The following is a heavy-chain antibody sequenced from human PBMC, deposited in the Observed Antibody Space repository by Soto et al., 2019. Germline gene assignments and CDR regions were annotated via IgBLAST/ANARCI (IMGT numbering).Heavy chain of an antibody. V-gene: IGHV1-69*01. CDR2: VSPPFRTS. Sequence: QVQLVQSGAEVKTPGSSVKVSCKNSGVSFNNNGIGWVRQAPGHGLEWMGGVSPPFRTSNYARKFQGRISITADASTGTVNMEMSRLTSQDTAQYYCARVLYYGSGSYSPYGMAVWGQGTTVTVSS. J-gene: IGHJ6*02. CDR1: GVSFNNNG. D-gene: IGHD3-10*01. CDR3: ARVLYYGSGSYSPYGMAV.